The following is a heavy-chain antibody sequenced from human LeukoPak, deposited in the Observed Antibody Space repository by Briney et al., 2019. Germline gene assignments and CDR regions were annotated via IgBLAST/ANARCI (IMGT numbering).Heavy chain of an antibody. J-gene: IGHJ4*02. CDR2: INPNSGGT. V-gene: IGHV1-2*02. Sequence: ASVKVSCKASGYTFTGYYMHWVRQAPGQGLEWMGWINPNSGGTNYAQKFQGRVTMTRDTSTSTAYMELSRLRSDDTAVYYCARDRLGYCSSTSCYDNDYWGQGTLVTVSS. CDR3: ARDRLGYCSSTSCYDNDY. D-gene: IGHD2-2*01. CDR1: GYTFTGYY.